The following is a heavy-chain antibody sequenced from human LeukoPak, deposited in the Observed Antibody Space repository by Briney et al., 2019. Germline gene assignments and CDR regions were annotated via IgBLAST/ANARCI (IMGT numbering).Heavy chain of an antibody. V-gene: IGHV3-33*05. D-gene: IGHD6-13*01. CDR3: ARDTSSWYRTYFDY. Sequence: GGSLRLSCAASGFIFSHYGMHWVRQAPGKGLEWVAVIQNDASAENFADSVKGRFTISRDNSKNTVFLQMNSLRVEDTAVYYCARDTSSWYRTYFDYWGQGTLVTVSS. CDR1: GFIFSHYG. CDR2: IQNDASAE. J-gene: IGHJ4*02.